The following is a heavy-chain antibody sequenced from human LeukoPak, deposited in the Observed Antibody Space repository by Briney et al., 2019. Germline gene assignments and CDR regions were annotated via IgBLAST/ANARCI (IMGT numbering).Heavy chain of an antibody. J-gene: IGHJ4*02. CDR1: GFTFSSYG. CDR2: IWYDGSNK. V-gene: IGHV3-33*01. Sequence: PGGSLRLSCAASGFTFSSYGMHWVRQAPGKGLEWVAVIWYDGSNKYYADSVKGRFTISRDNSKNTLYLQMNSLRAEDTAVYYCARESRLIVATIKAFDYWGQGTLVTVSS. CDR3: ARESRLIVATIKAFDY. D-gene: IGHD5-12*01.